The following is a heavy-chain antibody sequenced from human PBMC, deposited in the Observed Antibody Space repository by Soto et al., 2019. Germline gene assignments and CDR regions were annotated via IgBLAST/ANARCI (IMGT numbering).Heavy chain of an antibody. CDR1: GYTFTSYG. D-gene: IGHD2-2*01. J-gene: IGHJ6*03. Sequence: QVQLVQSGAEVKKPGASVKVSCKASGYTFTSYGISWVRQAPGQGLEWMGWISAYNGNTNYAQKLQGRVTMTTDTSTSTAYMELRSRRSDDTAVYYCARFHNPQGQLPLYYCYYMDVWGKGTTVTVSS. CDR3: ARFHNPQGQLPLYYCYYMDV. CDR2: ISAYNGNT. V-gene: IGHV1-18*01.